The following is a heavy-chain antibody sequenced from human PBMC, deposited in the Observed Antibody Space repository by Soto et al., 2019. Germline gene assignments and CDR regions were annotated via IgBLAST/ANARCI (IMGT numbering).Heavy chain of an antibody. J-gene: IGHJ6*02. CDR3: GKGVEVASIFYYNYYGMDV. CDR1: GFTFRNFG. Sequence: PGGSLRLSCAASGFTFRNFGLYWVLQAPGKGLEWVAVISYDGTKKYYAEAVKGRFSISRDNSKNTLYLQMNSLRAEDTAVYYWGKGVEVASIFYYNYYGMDVWGRGTTVTVSS. V-gene: IGHV3-30*18. D-gene: IGHD3-9*01. CDR2: ISYDGTKK.